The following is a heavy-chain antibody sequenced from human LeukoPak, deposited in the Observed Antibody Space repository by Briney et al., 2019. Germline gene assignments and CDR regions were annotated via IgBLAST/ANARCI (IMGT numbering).Heavy chain of an antibody. CDR1: GFTFSSYS. J-gene: IGHJ4*02. D-gene: IGHD3-9*01. CDR2: ITSGGTYT. CDR3: ARGHYDILTASYKWTPDY. Sequence: PGGSLRLSCAASGFTFSSYSMNWVRQAPGKGLEWVSSITSGGTYTYYADSVKGRFTTSRDNAKNSLSLRLSSLRTEDTAVYYCARGHYDILTASYKWTPDYWGQGILVTVSS. V-gene: IGHV3-21*06.